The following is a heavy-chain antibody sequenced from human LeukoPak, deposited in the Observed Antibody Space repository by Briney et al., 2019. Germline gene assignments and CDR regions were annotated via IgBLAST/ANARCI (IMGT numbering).Heavy chain of an antibody. CDR1: GYTFISYA. J-gene: IGHJ4*02. Sequence: ASVKVSCKASGYTFISYAINWVRQAPGQGLEWMGWISTFNGETKYAQKLQGRVTLTTDASTGTAYMELTGLTSDDTAVYYCARDSRLPPLGFDYWGQGTLVTVSS. V-gene: IGHV1-18*01. D-gene: IGHD5-12*01. CDR2: ISTFNGET. CDR3: ARDSRLPPLGFDY.